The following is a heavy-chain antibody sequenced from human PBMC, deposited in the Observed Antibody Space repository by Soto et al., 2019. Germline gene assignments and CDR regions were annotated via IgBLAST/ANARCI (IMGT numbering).Heavy chain of an antibody. D-gene: IGHD2-2*01. J-gene: IGHJ5*02. CDR1: GGTFSSYA. Sequence: SVKVSCKASGGTFSSYAISWVRQAPGQGLEWMGGIIPIFGTANYAQEFQGRVTITADKSTSTAYMELSSLRSEDTAVYYCARSVGVVPAAKGNWFDPWGQGTLVTVSS. V-gene: IGHV1-69*06. CDR3: ARSVGVVPAAKGNWFDP. CDR2: IIPIFGTA.